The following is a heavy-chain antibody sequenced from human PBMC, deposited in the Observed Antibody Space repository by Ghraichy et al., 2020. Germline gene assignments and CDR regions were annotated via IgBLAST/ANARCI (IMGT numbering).Heavy chain of an antibody. CDR3: ARDLYETPNWELDL. D-gene: IGHD1-26*01. V-gene: IGHV1-2*02. J-gene: IGHJ5*02. CDR1: GFTLTGYR. Sequence: ASVKVSCKASGFTLTGYRMHWVRQAPGQGLEYVGWINPDPSGRMYAQRFQGRATITRDTSINTVYLELRGLTSDDTAVYYCARDLYETPNWELDLWGQGTLVTVSS. CDR2: INPDPSGR.